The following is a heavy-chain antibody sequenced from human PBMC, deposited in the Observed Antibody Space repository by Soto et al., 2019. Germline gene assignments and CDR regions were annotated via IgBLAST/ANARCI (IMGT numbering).Heavy chain of an antibody. D-gene: IGHD2-2*01. CDR3: SPIVPGADVYFAP. CDR1: GYTFSNYG. Sequence: ASVKVSCKTSGYTFSNYGITWVRQAPGQPLEWLGWISLYSDGTNYAQKFQGRVSMTTDTSTTTAYMELRSLRSDDTAVYYCSPIVPGADVYFAPWGQGTLVNDPS. J-gene: IGHJ5*02. V-gene: IGHV1-18*01. CDR2: ISLYSDGT.